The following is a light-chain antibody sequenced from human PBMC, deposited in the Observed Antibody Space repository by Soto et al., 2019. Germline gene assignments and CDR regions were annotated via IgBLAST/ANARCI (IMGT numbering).Light chain of an antibody. J-gene: IGKJ4*01. CDR2: GAS. CDR3: HQYDMWPPLI. Sequence: EIVMTQSPATVSASPGESATLSCRASQSVRSNLAWYQQKPGQAPRLLIYGASTRATGVPARFSGSGSGTEFTLTISSLQSEDFAVYYCHQYDMWPPLIFGGGTKVEIK. CDR1: QSVRSN. V-gene: IGKV3-15*01.